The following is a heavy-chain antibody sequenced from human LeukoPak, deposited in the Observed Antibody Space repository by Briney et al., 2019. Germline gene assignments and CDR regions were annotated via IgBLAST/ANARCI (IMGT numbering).Heavy chain of an antibody. CDR2: ISPYTTLT. Sequence: ASVKVSCKASGYTFINYGITWVRQAPGQDLEWMGWISPYTTLTNYAQSLQGRVTMTTDTSTSTAYMELRSLISDDTAVYYCAREGGVGPTAPPDYYSYQMDVWGKGTTVTVSS. J-gene: IGHJ6*03. CDR3: AREGGVGPTAPPDYYSYQMDV. D-gene: IGHD1-26*01. CDR1: GYTFINYG. V-gene: IGHV1-18*01.